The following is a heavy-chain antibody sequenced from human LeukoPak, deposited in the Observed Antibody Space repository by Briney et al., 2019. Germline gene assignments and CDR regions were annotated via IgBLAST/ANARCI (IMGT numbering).Heavy chain of an antibody. J-gene: IGHJ4*02. CDR1: GFTFGDYA. CDR3: TRDRSGTLSTG. V-gene: IGHV3-49*04. D-gene: IGHD1-1*01. CDR2: IRGQVYAGTT. Sequence: RSLRLSCTASGFTFGDYAISWVRQPPGNGLEWVGFIRGQVYAGTTEYAASVKGRFTISRDDAKSIAYLQMNSLKTEDTAVYYCTRDRSGTLSTGGGQGTLVTVSS.